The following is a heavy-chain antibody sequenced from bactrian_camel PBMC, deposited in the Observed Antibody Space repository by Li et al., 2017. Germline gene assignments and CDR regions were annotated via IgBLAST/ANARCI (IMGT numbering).Heavy chain of an antibody. Sequence: HVQLVESGGGSVQAGGSLTLSCTASGFTFDDDEGDVGWWRQAPGNECELVSTINGDGTPVYHDSVKGRFTISQDSAKNTLYLQMDNLKPEDTAMYYCAADRWPGSVATYARLNSGAFSWYLGQGTQVTVS. CDR3: AADRWPGSVATYARLNSGAFSWY. J-gene: IGHJ4*01. CDR1: GFTFDDDEGD. V-gene: IGHV3S60*01. CDR2: INGDGTP. D-gene: IGHD2*01.